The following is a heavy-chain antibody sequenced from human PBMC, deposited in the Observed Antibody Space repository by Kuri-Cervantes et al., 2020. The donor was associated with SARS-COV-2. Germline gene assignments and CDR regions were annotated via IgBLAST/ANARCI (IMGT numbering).Heavy chain of an antibody. CDR2: INPNSGGT. D-gene: IGHD3-22*01. CDR1: RYTFTGYY. Sequence: ASVKVSCKASRYTFTGYYMHWVRQAPGQGLEWMGWINPNSGGTNYAQKFQGWVTMTRDTSISTVYMELSRLRSDDTAVYYCARSTTFRRLVVISQGGAFDIWGQGTMVTVSS. CDR3: ARSTTFRRLVVISQGGAFDI. J-gene: IGHJ3*02. V-gene: IGHV1-2*04.